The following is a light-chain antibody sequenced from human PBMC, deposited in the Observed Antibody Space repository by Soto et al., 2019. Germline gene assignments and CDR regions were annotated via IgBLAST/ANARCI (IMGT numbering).Light chain of an antibody. CDR1: QDILSW. J-gene: IGKJ3*01. CDR3: QHANTFPIT. V-gene: IGKV1-12*01. CDR2: ASS. Sequence: DLPMTQSPFSVSASVGDTVTITCRASQDILSWLAWYQQKPGEAPRLLIYASSNLQSGVPSRFSRSRSATDFTLTISSLQPEDFATYYCQHANTFPITFGPGTILDIK.